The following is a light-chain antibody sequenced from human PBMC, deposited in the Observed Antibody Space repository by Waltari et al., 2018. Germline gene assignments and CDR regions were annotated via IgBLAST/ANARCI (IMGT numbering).Light chain of an antibody. V-gene: IGKV3-20*01. CDR2: DAS. CDR3: QKYVSLPAT. J-gene: IGKJ1*01. Sequence: SCRASQSVSRSLAWYQQKHGQAPRLLIYDASTRATGIPDRFSGSGSGTGFSLTISRLEPEDFAVYYCQKYVSLPATFGQGTKVEIK. CDR1: QSVSRS.